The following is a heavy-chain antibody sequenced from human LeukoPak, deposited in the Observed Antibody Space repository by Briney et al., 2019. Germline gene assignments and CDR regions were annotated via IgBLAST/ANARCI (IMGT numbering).Heavy chain of an antibody. J-gene: IGHJ6*03. D-gene: IGHD2-2*01. Sequence: PSETLSLTCTVSGGSISSYYWSWIRQPPGKGLEWIGYIYYSGSTNYNPSLKSRVTISVDTSKNQFSLKLSSVTAADTAVYYCAREGIVVVPAATYYYYYYMDVWGKGTTVTVSS. CDR3: AREGIVVVPAATYYYYYYMDV. CDR1: GGSISSYY. V-gene: IGHV4-59*12. CDR2: IYYSGST.